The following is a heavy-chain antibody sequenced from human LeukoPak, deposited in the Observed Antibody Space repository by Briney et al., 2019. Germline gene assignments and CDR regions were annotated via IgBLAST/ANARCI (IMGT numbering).Heavy chain of an antibody. V-gene: IGHV3-23*01. J-gene: IGHJ6*02. CDR2: ISGSGGST. D-gene: IGHD3-10*01. Sequence: GGSLRLSCAASGFTFSSYAMSWVRQAPGKGLEWVSAISGSGGSTYYADFVKGRFTISGDNSKNTLYLQMNSLRAEDTAVYYCAKEFGYGSGFYGMDVWGQGTTVTVSS. CDR3: AKEFGYGSGFYGMDV. CDR1: GFTFSSYA.